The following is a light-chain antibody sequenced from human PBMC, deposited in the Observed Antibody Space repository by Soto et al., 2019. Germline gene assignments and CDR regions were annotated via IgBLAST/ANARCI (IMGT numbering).Light chain of an antibody. V-gene: IGLV2-14*01. J-gene: IGLJ2*01. CDR1: SSDVGGYNY. CDR3: SSYTSSSTLV. CDR2: DVS. Sequence: QSALTQPGSVSGSPGQAITISCTGTSSDVGGYNYVSWYQQHPGKAPKLMIYDVSNRPSGVSNRFSGSKSGNTASLTISGLQAEYEADYYCSSYTSSSTLVFGGGTQLTVL.